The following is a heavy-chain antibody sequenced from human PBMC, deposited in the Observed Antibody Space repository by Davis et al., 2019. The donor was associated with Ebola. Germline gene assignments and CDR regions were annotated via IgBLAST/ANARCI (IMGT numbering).Heavy chain of an antibody. CDR2: ISSSSSYI. CDR3: ARDQQMATIKSDY. CDR1: GFTFSSYS. D-gene: IGHD5-24*01. Sequence: GESLKISCAASGFTFSSYSMNCVRQAPGKGLEWVSSISSSSSYIYYADSVKGRFTISRDNAKNSLYLQMNSLRAEDTAVYYCARDQQMATIKSDYWGQGTLVTVSS. J-gene: IGHJ4*02. V-gene: IGHV3-21*01.